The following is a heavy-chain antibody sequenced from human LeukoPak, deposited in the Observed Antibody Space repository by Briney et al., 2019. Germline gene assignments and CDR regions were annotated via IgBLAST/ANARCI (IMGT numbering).Heavy chain of an antibody. J-gene: IGHJ4*02. CDR2: ISYDGSNK. CDR3: AKVTDIVVVPAATLADY. D-gene: IGHD2-2*01. CDR1: GFTFSSYA. V-gene: IGHV3-30-3*01. Sequence: GGSLRLSYAASGFTFSSYAMHWVRQAPGKGLEWVAVISYDGSNKYYADSVKGRFTISRDNSKNTLYLQMNSLRAEDTAVYYCAKVTDIVVVPAATLADYWGQGTLVTVSS.